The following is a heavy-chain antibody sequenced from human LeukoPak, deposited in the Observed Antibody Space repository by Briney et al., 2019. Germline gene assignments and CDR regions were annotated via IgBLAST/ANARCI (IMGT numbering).Heavy chain of an antibody. D-gene: IGHD3-22*01. CDR2: IKQDGSEK. CDR1: GFTFSSYW. V-gene: IGHV3-7*01. CDR3: ARAGSHYYDSSGYRY. J-gene: IGHJ4*02. Sequence: PGGSLRLSCAASGFTFSSYWMSWVRQAPGKGLEWVANIKQDGSEKYYVDSVKGRLTISRDNAKNSLYVQMNSLRAEDTAVYYCARAGSHYYDSSGYRYWGQGTLVTVSS.